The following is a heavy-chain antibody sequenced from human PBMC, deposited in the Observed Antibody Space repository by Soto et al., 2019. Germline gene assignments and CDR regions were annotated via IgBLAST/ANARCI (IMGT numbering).Heavy chain of an antibody. D-gene: IGHD1-26*01. Sequence: ETLCLMSTVSAGSTSTRAYHLGWLRQPPGKGLEWIASIKYSGTTFYNPSLKSRVTLSVDTSKNQFALKLSSVTAAETAVYYCARHGITGSYYDAFDIWGQGTMVT. J-gene: IGHJ3*02. CDR1: AGSTSTRAYH. CDR3: ARHGITGSYYDAFDI. V-gene: IGHV4-39*01. CDR2: IKYSGTT.